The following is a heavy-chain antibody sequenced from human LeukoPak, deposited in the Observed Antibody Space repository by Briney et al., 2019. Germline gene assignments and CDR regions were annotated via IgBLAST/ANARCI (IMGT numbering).Heavy chain of an antibody. CDR1: GFTFSDCY. D-gene: IGHD4-17*01. V-gene: IGHV3-11*01. J-gene: IGHJ1*01. Sequence: PGGSLRLSCAASGFTFSDCYMSWIRQAPGKGLEWVSYISSSGSTIYYADSVKGRFTISRDNAKNSLYLQMNSLRAEDTAVYYCASTRSHYGDRAAEYFQHWGQGTLVTVSS. CDR3: ASTRSHYGDRAAEYFQH. CDR2: ISSSGSTI.